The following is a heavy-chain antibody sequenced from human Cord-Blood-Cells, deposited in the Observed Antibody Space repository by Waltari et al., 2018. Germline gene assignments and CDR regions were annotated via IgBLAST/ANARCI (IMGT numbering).Heavy chain of an antibody. V-gene: IGHV4-31*03. CDR1: GGSISSGGYY. D-gene: IGHD3-22*01. CDR3: ARASGYYAFDI. J-gene: IGHJ3*02. CDR2: IYYSGRA. Sequence: QVQLQESGPGLVKPSQTLSLTCTVSGGSISSGGYYWSWIRQHPGQGLEWIGDIYYSGRAYYNPSPNRRVTISVDTAKNQFYLKLSSVTAADTAVYDCARASGYYAFDIWGQGTMVTVSS.